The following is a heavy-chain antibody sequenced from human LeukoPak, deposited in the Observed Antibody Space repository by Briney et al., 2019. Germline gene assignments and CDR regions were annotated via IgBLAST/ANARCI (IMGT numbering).Heavy chain of an antibody. Sequence: SETLSLTCTLSVGSISSVGYYWSWIRQHPGKGLEWIGYIYYSGSTYYNPSLKSRVTISVDTSKNQFSLKLSSVTAADTAVYYCARAVDYYDSSGLNWFDPWGQGTLVTVSS. CDR2: IYYSGST. CDR1: VGSISSVGYY. J-gene: IGHJ5*02. V-gene: IGHV4-31*03. CDR3: ARAVDYYDSSGLNWFDP. D-gene: IGHD3-22*01.